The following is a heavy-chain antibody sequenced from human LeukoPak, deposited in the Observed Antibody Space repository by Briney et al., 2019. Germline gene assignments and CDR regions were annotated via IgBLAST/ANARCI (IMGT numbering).Heavy chain of an antibody. CDR2: ISWNSGSI. Sequence: GGSLRLSCAASGFTFDDYAMNWVRQAPGKGLEWVSGISWNSGSIGYADSVEGRFTISRDNAKNSVYLQMNRLRAEDMALYYCAKALLPQGGGNAFDIWGQGTMVTVSS. CDR3: AKALLPQGGGNAFDI. J-gene: IGHJ3*02. D-gene: IGHD3-16*01. V-gene: IGHV3-9*03. CDR1: GFTFDDYA.